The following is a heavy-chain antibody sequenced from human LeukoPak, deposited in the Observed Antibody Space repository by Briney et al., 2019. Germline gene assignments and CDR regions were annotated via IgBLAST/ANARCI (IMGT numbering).Heavy chain of an antibody. CDR3: AKDFGDFFPPLFDS. Sequence: GGTLRLSCATSGFSFSSYGMSWVRQAPGKGLEWVSSISGLSGRTYYADSVKGRVTISRDNSKNALSLQMNSLRAEDTAVSYCAKDFGDFFPPLFDSWGHGTLVTVSS. V-gene: IGHV3-23*01. J-gene: IGHJ4*01. CDR2: ISGLSGRT. CDR1: GFSFSSYG. D-gene: IGHD4-17*01.